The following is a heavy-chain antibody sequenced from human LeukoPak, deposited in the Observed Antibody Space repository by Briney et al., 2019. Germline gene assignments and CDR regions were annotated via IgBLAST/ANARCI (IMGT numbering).Heavy chain of an antibody. J-gene: IGHJ4*02. CDR2: IKSDGSIT. D-gene: IGHD3-22*01. CDR1: QFAFSNYW. Sequence: GGSLRLSCAASQFAFSNYWMHWVRQAPGKGLVWVSRIKSDGSITAYADSVKGRFTISRDNAKNALYLQMNSLRAEDTAVYYCARTVYYERDEAYYRNFDLWGQGTLVTVSS. CDR3: ARTVYYERDEAYYRNFDL. V-gene: IGHV3-74*03.